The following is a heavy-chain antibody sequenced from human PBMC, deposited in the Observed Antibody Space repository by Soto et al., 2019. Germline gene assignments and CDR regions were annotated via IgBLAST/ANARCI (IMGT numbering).Heavy chain of an antibody. CDR1: GFTFSSYA. D-gene: IGHD4-17*01. J-gene: IGHJ6*03. CDR2: ISGSGGST. V-gene: IGHV3-23*01. Sequence: GGSLRLSCAASGFTFSSYAMSWVRQAPGKGLEWVSAISGSGGSTYYADSVKGRFTISRDNSKNTLYLQMNSLRAEDTAVYYCAKMVDYPLNYYYMDVWGKGTTVTVSS. CDR3: AKMVDYPLNYYYMDV.